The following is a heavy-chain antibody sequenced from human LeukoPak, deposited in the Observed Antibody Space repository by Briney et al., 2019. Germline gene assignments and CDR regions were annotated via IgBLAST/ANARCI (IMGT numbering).Heavy chain of an antibody. CDR2: ISDSGGST. CDR1: GITLSNYG. V-gene: IGHV3-23*01. Sequence: GGSLRLSCAVSGITLSNYGMSWVRQAPGKGLEWVAGISDSGGSTDYADSVKGRFTISRDNPKNTLYLQMTSLRAEDTAVYFCAKRGVVIRVILVGFRKDAYYFDSWGQAALVTVSS. J-gene: IGHJ4*02. D-gene: IGHD3-22*01. CDR3: AKRGVVIRVILVGFRKDAYYFDS.